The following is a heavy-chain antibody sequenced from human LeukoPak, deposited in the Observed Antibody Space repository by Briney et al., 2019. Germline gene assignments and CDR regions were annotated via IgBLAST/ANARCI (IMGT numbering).Heavy chain of an antibody. J-gene: IGHJ4*02. CDR3: ARRSKSSAIWYYFDY. CDR2: NSGSGDIT. D-gene: IGHD6-25*01. Sequence: PGGSLRLSCAASGFSFSSYGINRVRQAPGKGLEWGSGNSGSGDITYYADPVKGRFTISRDNSRNTLYLQMNSLRAEDTAVYYCARRSKSSAIWYYFDYWGQGTLVTVSS. CDR1: GFSFSSYG. V-gene: IGHV3-23*01.